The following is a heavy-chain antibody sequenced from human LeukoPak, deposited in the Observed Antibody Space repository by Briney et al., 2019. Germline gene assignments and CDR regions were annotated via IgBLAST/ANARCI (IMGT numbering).Heavy chain of an antibody. D-gene: IGHD1-26*01. Sequence: GGSLRLSCTASGFTFGDYAMSWFRQAPGKGLEWVGFIRSKAYGGTTEYAASVKGRFTISRDDSKSITYLQMNSLKTEDTAVYYCTRGEWELLYYFDYWGQGTLVTVSS. V-gene: IGHV3-49*03. J-gene: IGHJ4*02. CDR1: GFTFGDYA. CDR3: TRGEWELLYYFDY. CDR2: IRSKAYGGTT.